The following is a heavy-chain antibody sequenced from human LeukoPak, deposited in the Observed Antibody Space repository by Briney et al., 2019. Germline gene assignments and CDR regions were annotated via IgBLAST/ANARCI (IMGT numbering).Heavy chain of an antibody. CDR3: AKWGDYDILTGYYDSDY. CDR2: ISGSGGNT. J-gene: IGHJ4*02. CDR1: GFTFSSYA. D-gene: IGHD3-9*01. V-gene: IGHV3-23*01. Sequence: GGSLRLSCAASGFTFSSYAMSWVRQAPGKGLEWVSVISGSGGNTYYADPVKGRFTISRDNSKNTLYLQMNSLRAEDTAVYYCAKWGDYDILTGYYDSDYWGQGTLVTVSS.